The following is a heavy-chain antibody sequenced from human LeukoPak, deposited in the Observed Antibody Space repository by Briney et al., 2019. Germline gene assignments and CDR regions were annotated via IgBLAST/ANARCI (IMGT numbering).Heavy chain of an antibody. J-gene: IGHJ4*02. D-gene: IGHD1-26*01. V-gene: IGHV4-38-2*02. CDR3: ASGYGSYKRFDY. CDR2: IYYSGIT. Sequence: SETLSLTCTVSGYSISGGYSWGWIRQPPGKGLEWIGSIYYSGITYYKSSLKSRVTISVDTSKNQFSLKLSSVTAADTAVYYCASGYGSYKRFDYWGQGTLVTVSS. CDR1: GYSISGGYS.